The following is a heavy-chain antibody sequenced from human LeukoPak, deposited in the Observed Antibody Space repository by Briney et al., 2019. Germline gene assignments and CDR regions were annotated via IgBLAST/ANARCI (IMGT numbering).Heavy chain of an antibody. CDR3: AKSAYYDASGYYREYYFGY. CDR1: GFTFSRYA. D-gene: IGHD3-22*01. Sequence: GGSLRLSCAASGFTFSRYAMSWVRQAPGKGLEWVSSISGSGGSTHYADSVKGRFTISRDKTKNTLYLQMNSLRAEDTAVYYCAKSAYYDASGYYREYYFGYWGQGTLVTVSS. J-gene: IGHJ4*02. CDR2: ISGSGGST. V-gene: IGHV3-23*01.